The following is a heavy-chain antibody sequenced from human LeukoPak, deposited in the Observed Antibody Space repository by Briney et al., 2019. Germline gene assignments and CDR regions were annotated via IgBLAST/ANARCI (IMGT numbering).Heavy chain of an antibody. CDR1: GFTFSTYW. CDR3: ARALKWLVVPVSWRVKDAFDI. CDR2: INKDGSEK. J-gene: IGHJ3*02. Sequence: PGGSLRLSCAASGFTFSTYWVTWVRQAPGKGLEWVANINKDGSEKYYVDSVKGRFTISRDNARNSLFLQMNSLRAEDTAVYYCARALKWLVVPVSWRVKDAFDIWGQGTMVTVSS. D-gene: IGHD6-19*01. V-gene: IGHV3-7*04.